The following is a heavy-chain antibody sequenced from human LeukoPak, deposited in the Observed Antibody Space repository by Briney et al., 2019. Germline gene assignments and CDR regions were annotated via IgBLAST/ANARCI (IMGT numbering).Heavy chain of an antibody. CDR2: INHSGST. CDR3: ARTYGRNYLDY. CDR1: GGSFSGYY. J-gene: IGHJ4*02. D-gene: IGHD4-17*01. Sequence: PSETLSLTCAVYGGSFSGYYWSWIRQPPGKGLEWIGEINHSGSTNYNPSLKSRVTISVDTSKNQFSLKLSSVTAADTAVYYCARTYGRNYLDYWGQGTLVTVSS. V-gene: IGHV4-34*01.